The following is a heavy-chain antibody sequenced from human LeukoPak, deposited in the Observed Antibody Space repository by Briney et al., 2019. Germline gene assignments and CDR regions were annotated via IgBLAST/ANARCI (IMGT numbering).Heavy chain of an antibody. CDR2: IKQDGSEK. CDR1: GFTFSSYE. V-gene: IGHV3-7*01. J-gene: IGHJ4*02. CDR3: ARTGSGSYYR. Sequence: GGSLRLSCAASGFTFSSYEMNWVRQAPGKGLEWVANIKQDGSEKYYVDSVKGRFTISRDNAKNSLYLQMNSLRAEDTAVYYCARTGSGSYYRWGQGTLVTVSS. D-gene: IGHD3-10*01.